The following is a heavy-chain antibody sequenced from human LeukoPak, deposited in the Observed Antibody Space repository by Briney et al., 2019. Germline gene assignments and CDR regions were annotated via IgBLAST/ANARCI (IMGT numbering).Heavy chain of an antibody. V-gene: IGHV5-51*01. Sequence: GESLKISCKGSGYSFTGYWIGWVRQMPGKGLEWMGIIYPGDSDTRYSPSFQGQVTISADKSISTAYLQWSSLKASDTAMYYCARRLGYYDSSGYSPNNWFDPWGQGTLVTVSS. J-gene: IGHJ5*02. CDR2: IYPGDSDT. D-gene: IGHD3-22*01. CDR3: ARRLGYYDSSGYSPNNWFDP. CDR1: GYSFTGYW.